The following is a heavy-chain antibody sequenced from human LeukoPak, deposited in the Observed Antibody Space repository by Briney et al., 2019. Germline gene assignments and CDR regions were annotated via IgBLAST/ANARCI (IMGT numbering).Heavy chain of an antibody. CDR2: INHSGST. CDR1: GGSFSGYY. V-gene: IGHV4-34*01. J-gene: IGHJ1*01. CDR3: ARGRVDNSGYYYRSPAKYFQH. D-gene: IGHD3-22*01. Sequence: SETLSLTCAVYGGSFSGYYWSWIRQPPGKGLEWIGEINHSGSTNYNPSLKSRVTISVDTSKNQFSLKLSSVTAADTAVYYCARGRVDNSGYYYRSPAKYFQHWGQGTLVTVSS.